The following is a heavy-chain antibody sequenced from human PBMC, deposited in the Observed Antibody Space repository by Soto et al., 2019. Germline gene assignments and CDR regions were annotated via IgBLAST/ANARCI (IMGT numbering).Heavy chain of an antibody. CDR2: MYFGGSF. CDR3: ARRYSYVSMDV. J-gene: IGHJ6*02. V-gene: IGHV4-59*02. D-gene: IGHD5-12*01. CDR1: GDSVISGY. Sequence: SATLSLTCNVSGDSVISGYWSWIRQPPGKGLEWIGFMYFGGSFNYNPSLASRVTISVDKSNNQFSLKLSSVTAADTAVYYCARRYSYVSMDVWGQGTTVT.